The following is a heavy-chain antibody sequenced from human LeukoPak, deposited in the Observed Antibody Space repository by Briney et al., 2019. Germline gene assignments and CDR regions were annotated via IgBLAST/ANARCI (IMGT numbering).Heavy chain of an antibody. CDR3: AGAMDYGDYSQYYAAH. Sequence: GGSLRLSCAPSGFTFSSYSMNWVRQAPGKGLEWVSSIHSSSSYIYYTDSVKGRFTISRDNAKNSLYLQMNSLRAGYTAVYYCAGAMDYGDYSQYYAAHWGQGTLVTVSS. V-gene: IGHV3-21*01. J-gene: IGHJ4*02. CDR1: GFTFSSYS. D-gene: IGHD4-17*01. CDR2: IHSSSSYI.